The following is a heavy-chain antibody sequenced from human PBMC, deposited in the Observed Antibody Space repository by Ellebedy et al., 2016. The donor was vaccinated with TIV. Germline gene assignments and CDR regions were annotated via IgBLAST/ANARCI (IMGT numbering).Heavy chain of an antibody. CDR2: FSYGGPT. D-gene: IGHD1-7*01. Sequence: MPSETLSLTCTVSGASVSTTSYYWVWFRQPPGKGLEWIGSFSYGGPTYYNPSLKPRVTISVDTSKNQFSLRLNSVTAADTAVYYCASDQTKWDGMDVWGQGTTVSVSS. J-gene: IGHJ6*02. V-gene: IGHV4-39*07. CDR1: GASVSTTSYY. CDR3: ASDQTKWDGMDV.